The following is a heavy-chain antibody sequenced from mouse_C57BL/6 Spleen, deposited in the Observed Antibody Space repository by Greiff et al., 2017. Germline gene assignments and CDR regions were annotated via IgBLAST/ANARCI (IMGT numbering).Heavy chain of an antibody. V-gene: IGHV1-55*01. CDR1: GYTFTSYW. Sequence: VQLQQPGAELVKPGASVKMSCKASGYTFTSYWITWVKPRPGQGLEWIGDIYPGSGSTNYNEKFKSKATLTVDTSSSTAYMQLSSLTSEDSAVYDCARVGPYYSGSSDEDYYYYAMWGWGQGATVTVYS. J-gene: IGHJ4*01. CDR3: ARVGPYYSGSSDEDYYYYAMWG. CDR2: IYPGSGST. D-gene: IGHD1-1*01.